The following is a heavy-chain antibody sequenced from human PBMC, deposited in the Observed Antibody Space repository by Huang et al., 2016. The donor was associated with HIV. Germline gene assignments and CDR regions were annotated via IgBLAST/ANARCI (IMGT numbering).Heavy chain of an antibody. CDR2: VMPVFDSP. J-gene: IGHJ4*02. CDR1: GGPFRSYS. CDR3: ARGSLEYSGSSCLDY. V-gene: IGHV1-69*18. Sequence: QVQLLQSGAEVKKPGSSVQVSCTASGGPFRSYSIAWVRQAPGQGLEWMPSVMPVFDSPNYAKKLQGRDRVTADESTTAVYMELRELRPDDTAVYFCARGSLEYSGSSCLDYWGQGTHVTVSS. D-gene: IGHD5-12*01.